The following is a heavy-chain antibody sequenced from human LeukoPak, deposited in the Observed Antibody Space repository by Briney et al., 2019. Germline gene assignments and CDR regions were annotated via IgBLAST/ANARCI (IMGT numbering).Heavy chain of an antibody. CDR3: AKDIFGYSSSRAIDY. CDR1: GFTFDDYA. CDR2: LAWNSGSV. Sequence: GGSLRLSCAASGFTFDDYAMHWVRQAPGKGLEWVSGLAWNSGSVAYADSVKGRFTISRDNAKNSLYLQMNSLRAEDTASYYCAKDIFGYSSSRAIDYWGQGTLVTVSS. D-gene: IGHD6-13*01. J-gene: IGHJ4*02. V-gene: IGHV3-9*01.